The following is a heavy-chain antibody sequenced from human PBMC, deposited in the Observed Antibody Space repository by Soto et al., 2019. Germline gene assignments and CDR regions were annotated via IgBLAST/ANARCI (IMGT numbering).Heavy chain of an antibody. CDR2: IKQDGSEK. CDR3: ARDIIVVVPAAPDY. D-gene: IGHD2-2*01. J-gene: IGHJ4*02. V-gene: IGHV3-7*05. Sequence: GGSLRLSCAASGFTFSSYWMSWVRQAPGKGLEWVANIKQDGSEKYYVDSVKGRFTSSRDNAKNSLYLQMNSLRAEDTAVYYCARDIIVVVPAAPDYWGQGTMVTVSS. CDR1: GFTFSSYW.